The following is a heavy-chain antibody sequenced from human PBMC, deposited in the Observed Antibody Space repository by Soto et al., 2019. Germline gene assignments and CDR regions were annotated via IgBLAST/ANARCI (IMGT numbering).Heavy chain of an antibody. CDR2: LNDSGGT. CDR3: ARGRGGVQR. J-gene: IGHJ1*01. Sequence: QVQLQQWGAGLLKPSETLSLTCAAYGGSFSGYYWSWIRQPPGKGLEWIGELNDSGGTNYNASLKSRVSISGDTAKNHFSLNMYFVTAADTAMYYCARGRGGVQRWGQGTLVTVS. CDR1: GGSFSGYY. D-gene: IGHD3-3*01. V-gene: IGHV4-34*01.